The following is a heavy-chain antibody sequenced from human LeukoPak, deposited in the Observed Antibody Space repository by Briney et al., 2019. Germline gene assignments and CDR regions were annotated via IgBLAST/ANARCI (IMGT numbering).Heavy chain of an antibody. Sequence: SETLSLTCAVYGGSFSGYYWSWIRQPPGKGLEWIGEINHSGSTNYNPSLKSRVTISVDTSKNQFSLQLSSVTAADTAVYYCARGLVATSMPFDYWGQGTLVTVSS. CDR3: ARGLVATSMPFDY. J-gene: IGHJ4*02. V-gene: IGHV4-34*01. CDR2: INHSGST. CDR1: GGSFSGYY. D-gene: IGHD5-12*01.